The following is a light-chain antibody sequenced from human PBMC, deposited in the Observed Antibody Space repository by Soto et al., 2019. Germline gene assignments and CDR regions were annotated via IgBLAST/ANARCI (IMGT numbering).Light chain of an antibody. CDR2: SNN. Sequence: QSLLTQPPSASGTPGQRVTISCSGSSSNIGSNTVSWYQQVPGTAPKLLIYSNNQRPSGVPDRFSGSKSGTSASLATSGLQSEDEADYYWAAWDDSMHAMVCGTGTK. V-gene: IGLV1-44*01. CDR1: SSNIGSNT. CDR3: AAWDDSMHAMV. J-gene: IGLJ1*01.